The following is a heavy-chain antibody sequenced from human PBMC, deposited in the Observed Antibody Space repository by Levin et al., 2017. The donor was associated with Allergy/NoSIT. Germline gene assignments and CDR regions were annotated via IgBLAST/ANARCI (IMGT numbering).Heavy chain of an antibody. J-gene: IGHJ4*02. V-gene: IGHV3-23*01. CDR2: ISGSGSNT. D-gene: IGHD6-13*01. CDR3: AKELGVAAAGQPIDY. CDR1: GFIFSSYA. Sequence: GGSLRLSCAASGFIFSSYAMSWVRQAPGKGPEWVSGISGSGSNTYYADSVKGRFTISRDNSKNTLYLQMDSLRAEDTAVYYCAKELGVAAAGQPIDYWGQGTLVTVSS.